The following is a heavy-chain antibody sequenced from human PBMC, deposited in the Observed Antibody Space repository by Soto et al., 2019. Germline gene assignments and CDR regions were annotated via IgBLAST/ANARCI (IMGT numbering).Heavy chain of an antibody. CDR1: GGSISGYY. Sequence: PSETLSLTCTVSGGSISGYYWSWIRQPPGKGLEWIGYIYYSGSTTYNPSLKSPVTISVDTSRNQFSLKLSSVTAADTAVYYCAKVRDGHSYFFDYWGQGILVTVSS. J-gene: IGHJ4*02. D-gene: IGHD6-6*01. CDR3: AKVRDGHSYFFDY. CDR2: IYYSGST. V-gene: IGHV4-59*01.